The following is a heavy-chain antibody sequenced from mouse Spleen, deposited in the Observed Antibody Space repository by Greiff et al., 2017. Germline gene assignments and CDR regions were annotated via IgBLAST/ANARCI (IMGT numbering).Heavy chain of an antibody. D-gene: IGHD2-1*01. Sequence: LQPGAELVKPGASVKLSCKASGYTFTSYWMHWVKQRPGRGLEWIGRIDPNSGGTKYNEKFKSKATLTVDKPSSTAYMQLSSLTSEDSAVYYCARGRGNYGTTRGAMDYWGQGTSVTVSS. V-gene: IGHV1-72*01. CDR3: ARGRGNYGTTRGAMDY. CDR1: GYTFTSYW. J-gene: IGHJ4*01. CDR2: IDPNSGGT.